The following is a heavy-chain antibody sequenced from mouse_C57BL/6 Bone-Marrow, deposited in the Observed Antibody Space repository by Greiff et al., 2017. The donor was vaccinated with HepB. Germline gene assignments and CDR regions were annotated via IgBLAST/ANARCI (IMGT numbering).Heavy chain of an antibody. D-gene: IGHD2-5*01. V-gene: IGHV1-64*01. Sequence: VKLQQPGAELVKPGASVKLSCKASGYTFTSYWMHWVKQRPGQGLEWIGMIHPNSGSTNYNEKFKSKATLTVDKSSSTAYMQLSSLTSEDSAVYYCARDYSNFTLYYFDYWGQGTTLTVSS. CDR2: IHPNSGST. CDR1: GYTFTSYW. J-gene: IGHJ2*01. CDR3: ARDYSNFTLYYFDY.